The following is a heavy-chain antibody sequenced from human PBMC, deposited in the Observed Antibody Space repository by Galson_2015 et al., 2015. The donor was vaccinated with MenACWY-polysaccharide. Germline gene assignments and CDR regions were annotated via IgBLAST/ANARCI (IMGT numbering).Heavy chain of an antibody. CDR2: IQYDGSNK. V-gene: IGHV3-33*02. D-gene: IGHD2-2*01. CDR3: AREGSRIVFHAFDI. CDR1: GSRFSNSG. Sequence: SLRLSCAASGSRFSNSGMHWVRQAPGKGLEWVAVIQYDGSNKVYADSAKGRFTISRDNSKNIVFLEMNTLGVEDTAVYYCAREGSRIVFHAFDIWGQGTMVTVSS. J-gene: IGHJ3*02.